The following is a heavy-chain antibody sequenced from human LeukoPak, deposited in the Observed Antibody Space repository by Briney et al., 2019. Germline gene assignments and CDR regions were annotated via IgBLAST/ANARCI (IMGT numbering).Heavy chain of an antibody. Sequence: PSQTLSLTCTVSGGSISSGGYYWSWIRQPPGKGLEWFAYICHCGSTYYNPSLKSRVTIPVDRYKNQFSLKLSSVTAADTAGYYCARDDSSSSDYYYYMDVWGKRTTVTVSS. J-gene: IGHJ6*03. CDR1: GGSISSGGYY. CDR3: ARDDSSSSDYYYYMDV. CDR2: ICHCGST. D-gene: IGHD6-6*01. V-gene: IGHV4-30-2*01.